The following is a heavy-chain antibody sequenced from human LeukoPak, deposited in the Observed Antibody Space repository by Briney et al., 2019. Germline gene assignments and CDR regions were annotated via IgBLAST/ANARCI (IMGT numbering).Heavy chain of an antibody. Sequence: PGGSLRLSCAASGFAFNNYAMSWVRQAPGKGLEWVSGINTSGGHTYFADSVKGRFTISRDNSKNTLYLQMNSLRAEDTAVYYCAKDDSRTLDHFDYWGQGALVTVSS. J-gene: IGHJ4*02. CDR3: AKDDSRTLDHFDY. CDR2: INTSGGHT. CDR1: GFAFNNYA. V-gene: IGHV3-23*01. D-gene: IGHD6-13*01.